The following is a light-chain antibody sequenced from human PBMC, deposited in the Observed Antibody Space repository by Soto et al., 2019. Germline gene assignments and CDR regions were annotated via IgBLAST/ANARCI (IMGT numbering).Light chain of an antibody. CDR1: QIISSNY. Sequence: EIVLTQSPGTLSLSPGERATLSCRASQIISSNYVAWYQLKPGQAPRLLISGASSRATGIPDRFSGSGSGTDFTLTISRLEPEYFEVSSCQQYGGSPLLTFGGGTQLEIK. J-gene: IGKJ4*01. V-gene: IGKV3-20*01. CDR2: GAS. CDR3: QQYGGSPLLT.